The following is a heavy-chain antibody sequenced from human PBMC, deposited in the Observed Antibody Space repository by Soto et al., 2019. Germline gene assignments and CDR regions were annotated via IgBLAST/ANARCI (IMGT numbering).Heavy chain of an antibody. V-gene: IGHV1-2*02. J-gene: IGHJ6*02. Sequence: ASVKVSCKSSGYTFTGYYVHWVRQAPGQGLEWMGWINPNSGDTYLAQRFQGRVTMNRDTSIGTAYMELRGLTSDDTAEYYCAKGGAIVAAGTRVYLYNAMDVWGQGTTVTV. CDR2: INPNSGDT. CDR1: GYTFTGYY. D-gene: IGHD1-26*01. CDR3: AKGGAIVAAGTRVYLYNAMDV.